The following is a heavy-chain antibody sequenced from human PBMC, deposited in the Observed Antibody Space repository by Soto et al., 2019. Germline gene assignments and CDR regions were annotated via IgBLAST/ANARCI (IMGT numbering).Heavy chain of an antibody. D-gene: IGHD3-10*02. J-gene: IGHJ4*02. CDR3: AISMFFSDGSNYSLFVH. V-gene: IGHV4-34*01. CDR2: INHSGST. CDR1: GGSFSGYY. Sequence: SETLSLTCAVYGGSFSGYYWSWIRQPPGKGLEWIGEINHSGSTNYNPSLKSRVTISVDTSKNQFSLKLSSVTAADTAVYYCAISMFFSDGSNYSLFVHWVQGPLVTVPS.